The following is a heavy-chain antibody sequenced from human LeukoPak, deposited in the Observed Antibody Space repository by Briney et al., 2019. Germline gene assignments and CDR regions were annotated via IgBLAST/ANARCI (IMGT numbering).Heavy chain of an antibody. CDR3: ASSSIAVPRDY. D-gene: IGHD6-6*01. V-gene: IGHV4-34*01. J-gene: IGHJ4*02. CDR2: INHSGST. CDR1: GGSFSGYY. Sequence: PSETLSLTCAVYGGSFSGYYWSWIRQPPGKGLEWIGEINHSGSTNYNPSLKSRVTISVDTSKNQFSLKLSSVTAADTAVYYCASSSIAVPRDYWGQGTLVTVSS.